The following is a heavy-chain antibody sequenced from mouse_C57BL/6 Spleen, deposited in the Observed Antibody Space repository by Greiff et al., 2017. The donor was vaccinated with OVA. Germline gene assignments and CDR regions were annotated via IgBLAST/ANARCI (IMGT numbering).Heavy chain of an antibody. J-gene: IGHJ2*01. CDR2: INYDGSST. CDR3: ARGGYDYPYYFDY. Sequence: DVHLVESEGGLVQPGSSMKLSCTASGFTFSDYYMAWVRQVPEKGLEWVANINYDGSSTYYLDSLKSRFIISRDNAKNILYLQMSSLKSEDTATYYCARGGYDYPYYFDYWGQGTTLTVSS. D-gene: IGHD2-4*01. CDR1: GFTFSDYY. V-gene: IGHV5-16*01.